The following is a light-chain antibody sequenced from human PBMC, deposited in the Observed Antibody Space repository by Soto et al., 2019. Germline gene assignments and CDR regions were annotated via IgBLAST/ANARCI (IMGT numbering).Light chain of an antibody. J-gene: IGLJ1*01. CDR3: SSFADSSVRDYV. Sequence: QSALTQPASVSGSPGQSITISCTGTSGDIGSYNRVSWYQQHPGKAPKLIIYEVTDRPSGVSNRFSGSKSGNTASLTISGLQADDEADYYCSSFADSSVRDYVFGGGTKLTVL. CDR2: EVT. V-gene: IGLV2-14*01. CDR1: SGDIGSYNR.